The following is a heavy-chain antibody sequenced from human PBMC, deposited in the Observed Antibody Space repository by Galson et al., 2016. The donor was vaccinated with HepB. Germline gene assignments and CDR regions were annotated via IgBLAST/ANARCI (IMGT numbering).Heavy chain of an antibody. V-gene: IGHV3-21*01. Sequence: SLRLSCAASGFTFDRYNMNWVRQAPGKGLEWVSSISSSGTYIYYADSVRGRFTISRDTAKKSLYLQMRSLRAEDTAVYYLARQVIPAAMNFYYHSYGTNVWGRGTTVTVSS. D-gene: IGHD2-2*01. CDR2: ISSSGTYI. CDR3: ARQVIPAAMNFYYHSYGTNV. CDR1: GFTFDRYN. J-gene: IGHJ6*02.